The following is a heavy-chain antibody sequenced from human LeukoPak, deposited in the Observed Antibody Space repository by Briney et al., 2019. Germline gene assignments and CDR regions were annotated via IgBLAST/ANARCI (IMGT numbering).Heavy chain of an antibody. J-gene: IGHJ6*04. D-gene: IGHD2-2*03. CDR3: ARGLDSSNGMDV. Sequence: PGRSLRLSCAASGFTFSSYGMHWVRRAPGKGLEWVAVIWYDGSNKYYADSVKGRFTISRDNSKNTLYLQMNSLRAEDTAVYYCARGLDSSNGMDVWGKGTTVTVSS. V-gene: IGHV3-33*01. CDR2: IWYDGSNK. CDR1: GFTFSSYG.